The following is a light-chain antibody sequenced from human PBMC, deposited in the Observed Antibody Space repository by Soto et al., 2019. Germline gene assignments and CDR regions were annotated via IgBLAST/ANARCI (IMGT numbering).Light chain of an antibody. CDR1: QSVSNS. J-gene: IGKJ5*01. CDR2: GAS. CDR3: QQYGGSPIT. V-gene: IGKV3-20*01. Sequence: EIVMTHSPATLSVSPGERATLSCRASQSVSNSLAWYQHKPGQAPTLLMSGASNRASGVPVRFSGSGSGTDFTLTITRLEPEDFALYYCQQYGGSPITFGLGTRLEIK.